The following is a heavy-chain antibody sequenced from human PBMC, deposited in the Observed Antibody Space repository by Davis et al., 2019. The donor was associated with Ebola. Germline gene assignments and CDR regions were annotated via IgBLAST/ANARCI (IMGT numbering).Heavy chain of an antibody. CDR2: ISGTGATT. CDR3: AREENGGLFDA. Sequence: GESLKISCAASGFTFSSYGMHWVRQAPGEGLEWVSVISGTGATTSYADSVKGRFTISRDNSKNMLYLQMNSLRAEDTAVYYCAREENGGLFDAWGQGTLVTVSS. V-gene: IGHV3-23*01. J-gene: IGHJ4*02. CDR1: GFTFSSYG. D-gene: IGHD3-10*01.